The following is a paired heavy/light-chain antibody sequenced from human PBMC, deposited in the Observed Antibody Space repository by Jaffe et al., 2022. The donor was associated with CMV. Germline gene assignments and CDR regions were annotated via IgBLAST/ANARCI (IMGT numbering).Heavy chain of an antibody. Sequence: QVQLQESGPGLVKPSETLSLTCTVSGGSISSYYWSWIRQPPGKGLEWIGYIYYSGSTNYNPSLKNRVTISVDTSKNQFSLRLSSVTTADTAVYYCARDPNDHYRYFDLWGRGTLVTVSS. CDR1: GGSISSYY. J-gene: IGHJ2*01. CDR2: IYYSGST. D-gene: IGHD2-2*02. CDR3: ARDPNDHYRYFDL. V-gene: IGHV4-59*01.
Light chain of an antibody. Sequence: QSVLTQPPSVSGAPGQRVTISCTGSSSNIGAGYDVHWYQQLPGTAPKLLIYGNSNRPSGVPDRFSGSKSGTSASLAITGLQAEDEADYYCQSYDSSLSGSPFGGGTKLTVL. CDR3: QSYDSSLSGSP. CDR2: GNS. J-gene: IGLJ2*01. V-gene: IGLV1-40*01. CDR1: SSNIGAGYD.